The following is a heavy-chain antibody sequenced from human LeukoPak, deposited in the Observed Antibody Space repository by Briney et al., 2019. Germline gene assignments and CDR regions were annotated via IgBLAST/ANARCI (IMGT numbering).Heavy chain of an antibody. CDR1: GFTFSSYG. Sequence: AGGSLRLSCAASGFTFSSYGMHWVRQAPGKGLEWVAVISYDGNNLNSVDSVKGRFTISRDNSKNTLYLQMNSLSAEDTAVYYCAKDQYYHDRRGYYVFDYWGQGTLVTVSS. D-gene: IGHD3-22*01. J-gene: IGHJ4*02. V-gene: IGHV3-30*18. CDR3: AKDQYYHDRRGYYVFDY. CDR2: ISYDGNNL.